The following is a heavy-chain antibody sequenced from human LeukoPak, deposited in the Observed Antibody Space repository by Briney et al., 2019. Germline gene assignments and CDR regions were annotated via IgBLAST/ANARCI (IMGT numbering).Heavy chain of an antibody. CDR1: GFTFSSYA. D-gene: IGHD3-10*01. V-gene: IGHV3-23*01. J-gene: IGHJ4*02. CDR2: ISGSGGST. CDR3: AKDRWYYGSGSPANPFDY. Sequence: PGGSLRLSCAASGFTFSSYAMSWVRQAPGKGLEWVSAISGSGGSTYYADSVKGRFTISRDNSKNTLYLQMNSLRAEDTAVYYCAKDRWYYGSGSPANPFDYWGQGTLVTVSS.